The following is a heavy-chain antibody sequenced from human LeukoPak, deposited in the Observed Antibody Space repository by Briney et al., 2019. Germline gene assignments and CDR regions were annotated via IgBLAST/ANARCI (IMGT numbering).Heavy chain of an antibody. J-gene: IGHJ4*02. CDR1: GFIFSRHT. CDR2: MSADGANI. CDR3: AKDPSFRPGYFDY. V-gene: IGHV3-48*01. Sequence: PGGSLRLSCAGSGFIFSRHTMNWIRQAPGKGLEWVSYMSADGANIYYADSVKGRFTISRDNSKNTLYLQMNSLRAEDTAVYYCAKDPSFRPGYFDYWGQGTLVTVSS.